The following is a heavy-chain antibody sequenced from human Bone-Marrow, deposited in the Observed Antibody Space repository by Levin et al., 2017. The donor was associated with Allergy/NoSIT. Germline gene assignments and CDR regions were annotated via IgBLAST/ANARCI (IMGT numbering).Heavy chain of an antibody. V-gene: IGHV5-51*01. CDR1: GYLFTDFW. D-gene: IGHD3-10*01. J-gene: IGHJ4*02. CDR3: ARKEAGYGSETIDY. CDR2: IYPGDSDA. Sequence: GGSLRLSCKASGYLFTDFWIGWVRQLPGKGLEWMGIIYPGDSDARYRPSFQGQVSVSVDKSINTVYLEWISLKASDTATYFCARKEAGYGSETIDYWGQGTRVTVSS.